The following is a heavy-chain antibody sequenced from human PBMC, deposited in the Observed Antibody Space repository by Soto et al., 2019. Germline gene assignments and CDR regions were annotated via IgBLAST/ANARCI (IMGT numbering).Heavy chain of an antibody. CDR3: ARSIVVVRHHFSWFDP. CDR2: IIPIFGTA. D-gene: IGHD3-22*01. CDR1: GGTFSSYA. V-gene: IGHV1-69*13. Sequence: GASVKVSCKASGGTFSSYAISWVRQAPRQGLEWMGGIIPIFGTANYAQKFQGRATITADESTSTAYTELSSLRSEDTAVYYCARSIVVVRHHFSWFDPWGQGTLVTVSS. J-gene: IGHJ5*02.